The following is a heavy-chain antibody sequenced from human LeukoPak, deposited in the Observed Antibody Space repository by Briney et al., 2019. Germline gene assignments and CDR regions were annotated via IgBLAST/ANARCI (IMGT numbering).Heavy chain of an antibody. Sequence: PSQTLSLTCTVSGGSISSGSYYWSWIRQPAGKGLEWIGRIYTSGSTNYNPSLKSRVTISVDTSKNQFSLKLSSVTAADTAVYYCARGSYYDILTGYYWYFVLWGRGTLVTVSP. V-gene: IGHV4-61*02. CDR1: GGSISSGSYY. D-gene: IGHD3-9*01. CDR3: ARGSYYDILTGYYWYFVL. CDR2: IYTSGST. J-gene: IGHJ2*01.